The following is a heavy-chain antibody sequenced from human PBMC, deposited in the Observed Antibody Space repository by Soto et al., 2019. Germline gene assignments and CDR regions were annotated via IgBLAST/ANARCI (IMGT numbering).Heavy chain of an antibody. J-gene: IGHJ6*02. Sequence: QVQLQESGPGLVKPSQTLSLTCSVSGDSISGGGYYWGWVRQRPGKGLEWIGCIYHSGGTHYNPSLKNRLTISVDKSNNQFSLRLTSVTAADTAVYYCARDNRITVNPDNVADGMDVWGQGTTVTVSS. CDR3: ARDNRITVNPDNVADGMDV. CDR1: GDSISGGGYY. D-gene: IGHD1-1*01. CDR2: IYHSGGT. V-gene: IGHV4-31*03.